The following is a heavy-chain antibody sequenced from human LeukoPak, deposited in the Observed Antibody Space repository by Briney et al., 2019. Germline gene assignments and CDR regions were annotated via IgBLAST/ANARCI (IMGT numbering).Heavy chain of an antibody. CDR3: AKPFYDSSGYSFDY. V-gene: IGHV3-23*01. J-gene: IGHJ4*02. Sequence: GESLRLSCAASGFTFSSYAMSWVRQAPGKGLEWVSAISGSGGSTYYADSVKGRFTISRDNSKNTLYLQMNSLRAEDTAVYYCAKPFYDSSGYSFDYWGQGTLVTVSS. CDR2: ISGSGGST. CDR1: GFTFSSYA. D-gene: IGHD3-22*01.